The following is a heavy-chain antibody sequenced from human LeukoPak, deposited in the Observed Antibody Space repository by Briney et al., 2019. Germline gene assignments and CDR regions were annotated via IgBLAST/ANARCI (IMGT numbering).Heavy chain of an antibody. D-gene: IGHD3-22*01. V-gene: IGHV3-30*18. CDR1: GFTFSSYG. J-gene: IGHJ6*02. Sequence: GGSLRLPCAASGFTFSSYGMHWVRQAPGKGLEWVAVISYDGSNKYYADSVKGRFTISRDNSKNTLYLQMNSLRAEDTAVYYCAKEIYDSSGYHPLYYGMDVWGQGTTVTVSS. CDR2: ISYDGSNK. CDR3: AKEIYDSSGYHPLYYGMDV.